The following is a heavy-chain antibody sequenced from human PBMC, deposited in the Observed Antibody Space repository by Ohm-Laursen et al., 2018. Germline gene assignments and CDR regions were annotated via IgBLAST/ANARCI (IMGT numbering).Heavy chain of an antibody. CDR1: GGSVSSGSYY. CDR3: ARDLVVTKLVGAFDI. J-gene: IGHJ3*02. V-gene: IGHV4-61*01. Sequence: TLSLTCTVSGGSVSSGSYYWSWIRQPPGKGLEWIGYIYYSGSTNYNPSLKSRVTISVDTSKNQFSLKLSSVTAADTAVYYCARDLVVTKLVGAFDIWGQGTMVTVSS. CDR2: IYYSGST. D-gene: IGHD3-22*01.